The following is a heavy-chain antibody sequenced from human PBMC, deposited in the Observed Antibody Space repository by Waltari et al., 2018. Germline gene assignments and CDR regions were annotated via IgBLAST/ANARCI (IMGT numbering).Heavy chain of an antibody. V-gene: IGHV4-34*01. Sequence: QVHLQQWGAGLLKPSEPLSLTCAVSGGSFSGYYWRWLRQPPGKGLEWIGEINHSGSTNYNPSLKSRVTISVDTSKNQFSLKLSSVTAADTAVYYCARGTVTTVYYGMDVWGQGTTVTVSS. CDR2: INHSGST. D-gene: IGHD4-17*01. J-gene: IGHJ6*02. CDR3: ARGTVTTVYYGMDV. CDR1: GGSFSGYY.